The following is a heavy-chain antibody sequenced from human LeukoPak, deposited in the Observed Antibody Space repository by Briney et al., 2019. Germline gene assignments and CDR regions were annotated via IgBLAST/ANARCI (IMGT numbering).Heavy chain of an antibody. Sequence: SETLSLTCTVSGGSISSSSYYWGWIRQPPGKGLEWIVSIYSTGSTYYNPSLNSRVTISLDTSKNQFSLKLNSVTAAVTAVYYCARNRHWSDAFDIWGQGTMVTVSS. CDR2: IYSTGST. D-gene: IGHD2-8*02. CDR1: GGSISSSSYY. V-gene: IGHV4-39*07. J-gene: IGHJ3*02. CDR3: ARNRHWSDAFDI.